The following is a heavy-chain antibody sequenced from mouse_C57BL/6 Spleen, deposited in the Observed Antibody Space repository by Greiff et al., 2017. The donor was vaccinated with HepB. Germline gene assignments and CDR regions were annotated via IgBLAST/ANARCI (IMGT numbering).Heavy chain of an antibody. Sequence: VQLQQPGAELVKPGASVKMSCKASGYTFTSYWITWVKQRPGQGLEWIGDIYPGSGSTNYNEKFKSKATLTVDTSSSTAYMQLSSLTSEDSAVYYCARAGGVYDGYPYWYFDVWGTGTTVTVSS. D-gene: IGHD2-3*01. CDR1: GYTFTSYW. CDR3: ARAGGVYDGYPYWYFDV. J-gene: IGHJ1*03. CDR2: IYPGSGST. V-gene: IGHV1-55*01.